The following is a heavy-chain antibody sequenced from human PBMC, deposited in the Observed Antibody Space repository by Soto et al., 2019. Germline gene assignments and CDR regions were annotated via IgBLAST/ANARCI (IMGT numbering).Heavy chain of an antibody. CDR3: ATLSAPVDF. CDR1: GRNFGGCW. Sequence: GGTLRLSCEASGRNFGGCWMHWVRQAPGKGLVLVSEINTDGTRTNYADSLKGRFTISRDNARDTLYLQMNSLSVEDTAGYYCATLSAPVDFWGQGTLVTVSS. D-gene: IGHD6-6*01. J-gene: IGHJ4*02. CDR2: INTDGTRT. V-gene: IGHV3-74*01.